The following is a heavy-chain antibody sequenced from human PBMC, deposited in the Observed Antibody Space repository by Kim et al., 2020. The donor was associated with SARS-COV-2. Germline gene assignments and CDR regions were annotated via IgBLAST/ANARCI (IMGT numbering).Heavy chain of an antibody. V-gene: IGHV4-31*03. D-gene: IGHD3-10*01. CDR2: IYYSGST. CDR1: GDSISSGGYY. Sequence: SETLSLTCTVSGDSISSGGYYWSWIRQHPGKGLEWIGYIYYSGSTYYNPSLKSRVAISVDTSKNQFSLKLSSVTAADTAVYYCARGSITMVRGVIKDFDYWGQGTLVTVSS. CDR3: ARGSITMVRGVIKDFDY. J-gene: IGHJ4*02.